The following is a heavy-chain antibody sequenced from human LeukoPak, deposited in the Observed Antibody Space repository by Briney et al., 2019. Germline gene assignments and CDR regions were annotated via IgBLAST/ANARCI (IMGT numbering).Heavy chain of an antibody. Sequence: GSLRLSCAASGFTLSSYVMSWVRQAPGKGLEWVSSLTGNGPSTYYADSVKGRFTISRDSSKSTLYLQMNSLRAEDTALYYCAKGQDNTAYYSSWGQGTQVTVSS. J-gene: IGHJ4*02. D-gene: IGHD3-9*01. V-gene: IGHV3-23*01. CDR1: GFTLSSYV. CDR2: LTGNGPST. CDR3: AKGQDNTAYYSS.